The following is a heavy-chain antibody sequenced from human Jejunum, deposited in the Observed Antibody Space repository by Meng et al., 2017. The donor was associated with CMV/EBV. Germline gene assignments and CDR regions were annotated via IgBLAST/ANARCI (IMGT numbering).Heavy chain of an antibody. V-gene: IGHV3-23*03. CDR2: IYYGGGAT. Sequence: FTVSTFAMGGVRQAPGKGLEWVSSIYYGGGATHYPDSVKDRFTISRDTSENTLYLQMSSLRVDDTALYYCAKGVTSGSTYRAFDILGQGAKVTVSS. CDR3: AKGVTSGSTYRAFDI. CDR1: FTVSTFA. D-gene: IGHD3-22*01. J-gene: IGHJ3*02.